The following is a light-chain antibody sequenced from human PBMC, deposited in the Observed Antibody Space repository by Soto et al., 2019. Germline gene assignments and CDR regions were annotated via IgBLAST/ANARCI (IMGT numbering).Light chain of an antibody. CDR3: QQYGSSPRT. J-gene: IGKJ5*01. CDR1: QSVSSR. Sequence: EIVRTQSPATLSVSPGERVTLSCRASQSVSSRLAWYHQKPGQSPRLLIYGASTRATGIPARFSGSGSGTEFTLTISSLQSEDFAVYYCQQYGSSPRTFGQGTRLEIK. CDR2: GAS. V-gene: IGKV3-15*01.